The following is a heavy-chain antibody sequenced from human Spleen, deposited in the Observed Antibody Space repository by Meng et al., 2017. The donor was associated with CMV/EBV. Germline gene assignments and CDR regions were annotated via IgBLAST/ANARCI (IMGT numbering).Heavy chain of an antibody. J-gene: IGHJ1*01. V-gene: IGHV1-2*02. Sequence: STFTRSYLSCVRHAPGQALEWMGWINPNSAVTNYTQKSQGRVTMTRDTSISTTYLELSRLRSDDTAMYSCARTYCPSISCYGYFHHWGQGTLVTVSS. CDR2: INPNSAVT. D-gene: IGHD2-2*01. CDR1: STFTRSY. CDR3: ARTYCPSISCYGYFHH.